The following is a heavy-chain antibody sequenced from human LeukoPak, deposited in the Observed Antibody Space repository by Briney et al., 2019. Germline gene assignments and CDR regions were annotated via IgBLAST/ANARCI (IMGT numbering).Heavy chain of an antibody. CDR2: MYTGGTT. J-gene: IGHJ4*02. CDR1: GFSVSDTH. V-gene: IGHV3-53*01. Sequence: GGSLRLSCAASGFSVSDTHMIWVRHAPGRGLEWVSAMYTGGTTYYSDSVTGRFPISRDKSKNNLYLQMNSLRVCDTAVYYCSKEEVSSGGWLASWGEGTLVTVPS. CDR3: SKEEVSSGGWLAS. D-gene: IGHD3-10*01.